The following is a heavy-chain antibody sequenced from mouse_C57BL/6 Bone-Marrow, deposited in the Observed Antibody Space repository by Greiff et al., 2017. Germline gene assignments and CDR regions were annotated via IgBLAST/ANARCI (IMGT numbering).Heavy chain of an antibody. D-gene: IGHD1-1*02. V-gene: IGHV2-2*01. J-gene: IGHJ2*01. CDR3: ARMGGSLFDY. Sequence: QVQLKESGPGLVQPSQSLSITCTVSGFSLTSYGVHWVRQSPGKGLEWLGVIWSGGSTDYNAAFISRLSISKDNSKSQVFFKMNSLQADDTAIYYCARMGGSLFDYWGQGTTLTVSS. CDR2: IWSGGST. CDR1: GFSLTSYG.